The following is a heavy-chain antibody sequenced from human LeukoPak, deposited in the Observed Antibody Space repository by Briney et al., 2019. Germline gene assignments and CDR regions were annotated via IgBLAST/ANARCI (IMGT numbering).Heavy chain of an antibody. CDR1: GFTFSSYA. D-gene: IGHD3-10*01. V-gene: IGHV3-30-3*01. J-gene: IGHJ4*02. CDR3: ARDLVDGSGSFDY. CDR2: ISYDGSNK. Sequence: KTGGSLRLSCAASGFTFSSYAMHWVRQAPGKGLEWVAVISYDGSNKYYADSVKGRFTISRDNSKNTLYLQMNSLRAEDTAVYYCARDLVDGSGSFDYWGQGTLVTVSS.